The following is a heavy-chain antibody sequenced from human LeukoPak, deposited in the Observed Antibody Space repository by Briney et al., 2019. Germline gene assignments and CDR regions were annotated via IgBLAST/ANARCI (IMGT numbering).Heavy chain of an antibody. D-gene: IGHD6-19*01. CDR2: ISGDGDKA. CDR3: AKDLALAGTGGGFDA. CDR1: GFTFTTYA. J-gene: IGHJ3*01. Sequence: GGSLRLSCAASGFTFTTYAINWVRQAPGKGLEWVSGISGDGDKAYYADSVNGRFTISRDNSRNTVSLHMSSLSAEDTALYYCAKDLALAGTGGGFDAWGQGTRVAVSS. V-gene: IGHV3-23*01.